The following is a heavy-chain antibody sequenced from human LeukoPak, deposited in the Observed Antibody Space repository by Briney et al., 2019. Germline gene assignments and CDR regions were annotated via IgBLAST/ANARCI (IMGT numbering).Heavy chain of an antibody. D-gene: IGHD4-17*01. CDR2: ISTSSSYI. J-gene: IGHJ6*03. CDR1: GFTFSSYS. Sequence: GGSLRLSFAASGFTFSSYSMNWVRQAPGKGLEWVSSISTSSSYIYYADSVKGRFTISRDNAKNSLYLQMNSLRAEDTAVYYCAKSTDNSYYYHMDVWGKGTTVTVSS. V-gene: IGHV3-21*01. CDR3: AKSTDNSYYYHMDV.